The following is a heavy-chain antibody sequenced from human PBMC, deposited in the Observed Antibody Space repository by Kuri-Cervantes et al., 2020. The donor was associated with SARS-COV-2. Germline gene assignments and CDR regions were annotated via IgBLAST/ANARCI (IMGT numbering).Heavy chain of an antibody. V-gene: IGHV1-45*02. CDR2: ITAFNGNT. J-gene: IGHJ3*02. D-gene: IGHD2-8*01. Sequence: SVTVSCKASGYTFTYRRLHWVRQAPGQALEWMGWITAFNGNTEYSQKVLDIFTITTDRSINTAYMELSSLRSEDTAMYYCATQRCSNGVCYSNEAFDIWCQGTMVTVSS. CDR1: GYTFTYRR. CDR3: ATQRCSNGVCYSNEAFDI.